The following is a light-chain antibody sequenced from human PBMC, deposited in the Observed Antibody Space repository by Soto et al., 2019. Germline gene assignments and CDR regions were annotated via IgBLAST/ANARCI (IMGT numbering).Light chain of an antibody. CDR2: EVS. V-gene: IGLV2-18*02. Sequence: QSVLTQPPSVSGSPGHSVTISCTGASSDVGSYNRVSWYQQFPATAPKLLIYEVSNRPSGVPDRFSGSKSGNTASLTISGLQAEDEADYYCSSYTSSSTYVFGAGTKVTV. CDR1: SSDVGSYNR. CDR3: SSYTSSSTYV. J-gene: IGLJ1*01.